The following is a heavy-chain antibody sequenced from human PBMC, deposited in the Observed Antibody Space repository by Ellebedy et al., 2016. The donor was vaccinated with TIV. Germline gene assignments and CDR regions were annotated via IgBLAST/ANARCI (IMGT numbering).Heavy chain of an antibody. CDR1: GITFSGLTFSSFW. CDR2: ITAAGSST. Sequence: PGGSLRLSCAASGITFSGLTFSSFWMQWVSQPPGQGLVWVSRITAAGSSTDYADSVKGRFTISSDNAKNTLYLEMNSLIAEDTAVYYCARGRERLGYYGMDVWGQGTTVTVSS. J-gene: IGHJ6*02. V-gene: IGHV3-74*01. D-gene: IGHD6-25*01. CDR3: ARGRERLGYYGMDV.